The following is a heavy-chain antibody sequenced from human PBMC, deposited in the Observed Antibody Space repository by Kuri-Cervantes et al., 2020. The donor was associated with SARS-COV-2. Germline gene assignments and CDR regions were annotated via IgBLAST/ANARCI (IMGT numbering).Heavy chain of an antibody. D-gene: IGHD1-1*01. J-gene: IGHJ3*02. CDR2: IYSGGST. Sequence: LSLTCAASGFTVSSNYMSWVRQAPGKGLEWVSVIYSGGSTYYADSVKGRFTISRDNSKNTLYLQMNSLRAEDTAVYYCAQTGRNDAFDIWGQGTMVTVSS. V-gene: IGHV3-53*01. CDR1: GFTVSSNY. CDR3: AQTGRNDAFDI.